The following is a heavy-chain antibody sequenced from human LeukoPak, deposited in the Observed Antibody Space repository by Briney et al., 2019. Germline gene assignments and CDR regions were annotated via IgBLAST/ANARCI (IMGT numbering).Heavy chain of an antibody. CDR3: ASEAHATGLLDY. CDR2: IIPIFGTA. J-gene: IGHJ4*02. Sequence: GSSVKVSCKASGGTFSSYAISWVRQAPGQGLEWMGGIIPIFGTANYAQKFQGRVTITTDESTSTAYMELSSLRSEDTAVYYCASEAHATGLLDYWGQGTLVTVSS. D-gene: IGHD4-11*01. V-gene: IGHV1-69*05. CDR1: GGTFSSYA.